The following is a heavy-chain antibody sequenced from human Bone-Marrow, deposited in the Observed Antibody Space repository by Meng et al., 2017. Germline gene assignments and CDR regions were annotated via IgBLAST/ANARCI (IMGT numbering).Heavy chain of an antibody. Sequence: ASVKVSCKAAGYTFTSYYMHWVRQAPGQGLEWMGRINPNSGGTNYAQKFQGRVTMTRDTSISTAYMELSRLRSDDTAVYYCARGGYSSSWYAEWYFDLWGRGTLVTVSS. CDR3: ARGGYSSSWYAEWYFDL. J-gene: IGHJ2*01. D-gene: IGHD6-13*01. V-gene: IGHV1-2*06. CDR2: INPNSGGT. CDR1: GYTFTSYY.